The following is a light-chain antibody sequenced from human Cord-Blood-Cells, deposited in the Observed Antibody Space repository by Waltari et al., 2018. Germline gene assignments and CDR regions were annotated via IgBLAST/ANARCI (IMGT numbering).Light chain of an antibody. CDR1: QSVSSY. CDR2: DAS. J-gene: IGKJ4*01. V-gene: IGKV3-11*01. Sequence: EIVLTQSPATLSLSPGERATLSCRASQSVSSYLAWYQQKLGQAPRLLIYDASNRATGIPARFSGSGSGTDFTLTISSLEPEDFAVYYCQQRSNWPPETFGGGTKVEIK. CDR3: QQRSNWPPET.